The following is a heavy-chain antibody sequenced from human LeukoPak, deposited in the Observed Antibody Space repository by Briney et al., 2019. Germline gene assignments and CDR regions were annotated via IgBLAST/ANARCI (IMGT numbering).Heavy chain of an antibody. Sequence: PGGSLRLSCAASGFTFSSYSMNWVRQAPGKGLEWVSPISSSSSYIYYADSVKGRFTISRDNAKNSLYLQMNNLTSEDTAVYYCAKDRYGSGSNWFDPWGQGTLVTVSS. V-gene: IGHV3-21*01. CDR2: ISSSSSYI. CDR3: AKDRYGSGSNWFDP. D-gene: IGHD3-10*01. CDR1: GFTFSSYS. J-gene: IGHJ5*02.